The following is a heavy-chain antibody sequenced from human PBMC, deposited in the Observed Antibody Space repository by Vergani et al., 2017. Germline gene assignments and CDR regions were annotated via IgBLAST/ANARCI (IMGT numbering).Heavy chain of an antibody. D-gene: IGHD2-2*01. CDR3: ARAGVVPAALYYYYYMDV. CDR1: GYTFTSYD. V-gene: IGHV1-8*01. CDR2: MNPNSGNT. Sequence: QVQLVQSGAEVKKPGASVKVSCKASGYTFTSYDINWVRQATGQGLEWMGWMNPNSGNTGYAQKFQGRVTRTRNTSISTAYMELSSLRSEDTAVYYCARAGVVPAALYYYYYMDVWGKGTTVTVSS. J-gene: IGHJ6*03.